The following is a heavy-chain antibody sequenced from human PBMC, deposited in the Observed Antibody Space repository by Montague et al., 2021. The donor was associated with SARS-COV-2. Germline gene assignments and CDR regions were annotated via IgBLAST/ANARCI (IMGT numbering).Heavy chain of an antibody. J-gene: IGHJ5*02. CDR2: IYYSGST. CDR3: AADYGERDWFDP. D-gene: IGHD4-17*01. Sequence: SETLSLTCTVSGGSISSSSYYWGWIRQPPGKGLEWIGSIYYSGSTYYNPSLKSRVTISVDTSKNQFSLKLSSVTAADTAVYYCAADYGERDWFDPWGQGTRVTVSS. CDR1: GGSISSSSYY. V-gene: IGHV4-39*01.